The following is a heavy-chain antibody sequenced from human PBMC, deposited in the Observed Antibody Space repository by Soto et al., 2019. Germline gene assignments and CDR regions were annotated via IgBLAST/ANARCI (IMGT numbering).Heavy chain of an antibody. CDR1: GYTFTGYY. Sequence: AASVKVSCKASGYTFTGYYMHWVRQAPGQGLEWMGWINPNSGGTNYAQKFQGWVTMTRDTSISTAYMELSRLRSDDTAVYYCARDESNYDILNGYYMAPSFGYWGQGTLVIVSS. CDR2: INPNSGGT. CDR3: ARDESNYDILNGYYMAPSFGY. J-gene: IGHJ4*02. D-gene: IGHD3-9*01. V-gene: IGHV1-2*04.